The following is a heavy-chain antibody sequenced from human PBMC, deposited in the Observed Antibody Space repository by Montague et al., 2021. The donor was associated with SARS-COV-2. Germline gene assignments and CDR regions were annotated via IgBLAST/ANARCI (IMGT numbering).Heavy chain of an antibody. CDR3: ARVVGTVATSFHRGYFDY. Sequence: SVRLSCXASGFTFSGYAMTWVRQAPGKGLEWVSGITGSGASTYDXGSVKGRFTISRDNSKNTLVLQMNSLRVEDTAVYYCARVVGTVATSFHRGYFDYWGPGSLVTVSS. V-gene: IGHV3-23*01. CDR1: GFTFSGYA. J-gene: IGHJ4*02. CDR2: ITGSGAST. D-gene: IGHD5-12*01.